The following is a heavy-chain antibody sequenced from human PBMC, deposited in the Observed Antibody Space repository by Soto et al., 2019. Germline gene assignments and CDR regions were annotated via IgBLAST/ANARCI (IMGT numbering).Heavy chain of an antibody. D-gene: IGHD3-3*01. CDR2: IYWDDDK. V-gene: IGHV2-5*02. Sequence: QITLKESGPTLVKPTQTLTLTCTCSGFSISTSEVGVGWIRQRPGETLEWLALIYWDDDKRSSPSLKSRVTITKDTSNNQVVLTMTNMDTVDTATYYCAPKSALRFGEVSRGHGFDPWGQGTLVTVSS. J-gene: IGHJ5*02. CDR3: APKSALRFGEVSRGHGFDP. CDR1: GFSISTSEVG.